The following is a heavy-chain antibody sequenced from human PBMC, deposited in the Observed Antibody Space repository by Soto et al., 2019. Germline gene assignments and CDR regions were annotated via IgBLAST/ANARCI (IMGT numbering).Heavy chain of an antibody. CDR2: ISDRGDTT. V-gene: IGHV3-23*01. Sequence: EVQLLESGGGLVQPGGSLRLSCAASGFTISSNAMYWVRQAPGKGLEWVSGISDRGDTTHYADSVKGRFTISRDTSKNTLYLQLNTRRADDTAVYYCAKDKPGTTSFDYWGQGTLVTVSS. D-gene: IGHD1-1*01. J-gene: IGHJ4*02. CDR3: AKDKPGTTSFDY. CDR1: GFTISSNA.